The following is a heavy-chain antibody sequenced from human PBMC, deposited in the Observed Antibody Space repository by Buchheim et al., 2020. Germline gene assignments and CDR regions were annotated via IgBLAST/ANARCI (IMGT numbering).Heavy chain of an antibody. Sequence: QVQLQESGPGLVKPSETLSLTCTVSGGSISSYYWSWIRQPPGKGLEWIGYIYYSGSTNYNPSLKSRFTISVDTSKNQFSLKLSSVTAADTAVYYCARDQSGYCSGGSCYSFDYWGQGTL. J-gene: IGHJ4*02. CDR1: GGSISSYY. V-gene: IGHV4-59*01. D-gene: IGHD2-15*01. CDR3: ARDQSGYCSGGSCYSFDY. CDR2: IYYSGST.